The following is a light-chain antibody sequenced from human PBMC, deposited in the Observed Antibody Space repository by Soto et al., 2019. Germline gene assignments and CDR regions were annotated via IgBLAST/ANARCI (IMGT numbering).Light chain of an antibody. Sequence: QSVLTQPPSVSGAPGQRVTISCTGSSSNIGAGYDVHWYQHLPGTAPKLLIFSNDERPSGVPDRFSGSKSGTSASLAISGLQSDDEADYYCATWDDSLNGVVFGGGTKVTVL. CDR1: SSNIGAGYD. CDR3: ATWDDSLNGVV. J-gene: IGLJ2*01. CDR2: SND. V-gene: IGLV1-44*01.